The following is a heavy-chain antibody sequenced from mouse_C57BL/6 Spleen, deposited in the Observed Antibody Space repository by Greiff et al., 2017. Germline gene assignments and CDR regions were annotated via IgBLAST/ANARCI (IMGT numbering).Heavy chain of an antibody. V-gene: IGHV14-1*01. Sequence: VQLQQSGAELVRPGASVKLSCTASGFTFTDYYMHWVKQRPEQGLEWIGRIDPDDGDTEYTPKFQGKATMTVDTSSNTAYLQLSSLTSEDTAGYYGTTGVVAPDYWGQGTTLTVSS. CDR1: GFTFTDYY. D-gene: IGHD1-1*01. CDR3: TTGVVAPDY. CDR2: IDPDDGDT. J-gene: IGHJ2*01.